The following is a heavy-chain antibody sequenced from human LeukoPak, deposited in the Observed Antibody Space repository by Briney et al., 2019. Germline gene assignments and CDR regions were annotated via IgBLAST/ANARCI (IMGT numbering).Heavy chain of an antibody. D-gene: IGHD3-22*01. V-gene: IGHV4-39*01. CDR2: IYYSGST. Sequence: SETLSLTCTVSGGSISSSNYYWGWIRQPPGKGLEWIGSIYYSGSTYYNPSLKSRVTISVDTSKSQFSLKLSSVTAADTAVYYCASHYYFDSRPPDYWGQGALVTVSS. CDR1: GGSISSSNYY. CDR3: ASHYYFDSRPPDY. J-gene: IGHJ4*02.